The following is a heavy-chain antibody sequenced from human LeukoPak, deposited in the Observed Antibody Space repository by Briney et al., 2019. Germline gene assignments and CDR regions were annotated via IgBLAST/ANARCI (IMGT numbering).Heavy chain of an antibody. Sequence: GGSLRLSCAASGFTFSSYWMHWVRQAPGKGLVWVSRINSDGSSTSYADSVKGRFTISRDNAKNTLYLQMNSLRAEDTAVYYCASGPYDYVWGSYRYTLIPEEPWGQGTLVTVSS. CDR3: ASGPYDYVWGSYRYTLIPEEP. J-gene: IGHJ5*02. CDR1: GFTFSSYW. CDR2: INSDGSST. V-gene: IGHV3-74*01. D-gene: IGHD3-16*02.